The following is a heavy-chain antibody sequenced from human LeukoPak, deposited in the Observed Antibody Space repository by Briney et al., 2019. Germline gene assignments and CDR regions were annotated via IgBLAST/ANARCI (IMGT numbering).Heavy chain of an antibody. CDR1: GFSLSSNW. D-gene: IGHD2-15*01. V-gene: IGHV3-74*01. Sequence: QPGGSLRLSCAASGFSLSSNWIHWVRQAPGKELEWVSLIRSDGTSTSYADSVKGRFTISRDNAKNSLYLQMNSLRAEDTALYYCAKDSQHVWSPGSGFDPWGQGTLVTVSS. J-gene: IGHJ5*02. CDR3: AKDSQHVWSPGSGFDP. CDR2: IRSDGTST.